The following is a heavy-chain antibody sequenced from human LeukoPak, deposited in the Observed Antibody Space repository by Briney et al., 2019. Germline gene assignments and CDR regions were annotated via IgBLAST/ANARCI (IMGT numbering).Heavy chain of an antibody. CDR1: GYTFTGYY. CDR3: ARDPGGVAISYYYMDV. D-gene: IGHD3-3*01. V-gene: IGHV1-2*02. CDR2: INPNSGGT. J-gene: IGHJ6*03. Sequence: ASVKVSCKASGYTFTGYYMHWVRQAPGQGLEWMGWINPNSGGTNYAQKFQGRVTMTRDTSISTAYMELSRLRSDDTAVYYCARDPGGVAISYYYMDVWGKGTTVTVSS.